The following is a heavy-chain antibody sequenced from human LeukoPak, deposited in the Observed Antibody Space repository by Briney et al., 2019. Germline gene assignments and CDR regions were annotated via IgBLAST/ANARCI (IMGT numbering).Heavy chain of an antibody. V-gene: IGHV3-7*03. CDR3: ARDPGDRAIDRWFDP. J-gene: IGHJ5*02. D-gene: IGHD5-18*01. CDR2: IKQDGSEK. Sequence: PGGSLRLSCGASGFTFSSYWMSWVRQAPGKGLEWVANIKQDGSEKYYVGSVKGRFIISRDNAKNSLYLHMNDLRAEDTAVYYCARDPGDRAIDRWFDPWGQGTLVTVSS. CDR1: GFTFSSYW.